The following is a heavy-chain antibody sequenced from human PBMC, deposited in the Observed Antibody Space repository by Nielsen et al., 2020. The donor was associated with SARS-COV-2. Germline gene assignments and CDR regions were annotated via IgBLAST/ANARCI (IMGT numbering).Heavy chain of an antibody. CDR3: AKLPTNSGVIRFDY. CDR1: GFTFSSYG. CDR2: ISYDGSNK. V-gene: IGHV3-30*18. J-gene: IGHJ4*02. Sequence: GESLKISCAASGFTFSSYGMHWVRQAPGKGLEWVAVISYDGSNKYYADSVKGRFTISRDNSKNTLYLQMNSLRAEDTAVYYCAKLPTNSGVIRFDYWGQGTLVIVSS. D-gene: IGHD3-10*01.